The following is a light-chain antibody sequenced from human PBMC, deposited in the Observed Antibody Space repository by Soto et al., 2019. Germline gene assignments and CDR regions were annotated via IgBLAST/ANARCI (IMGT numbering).Light chain of an antibody. J-gene: IGKJ1*01. CDR2: AAS. V-gene: IGKV1-12*01. Sequence: DIQMTQSPSSVCASVGDRVTITCRASQVISSWLAWYQQKPGKAPKLLIYAASTLQSAVPSRFSGSGSGTDFTLTISSLQPEDCATYYCQRTNSFPLTFGQGTKVEIK. CDR3: QRTNSFPLT. CDR1: QVISSW.